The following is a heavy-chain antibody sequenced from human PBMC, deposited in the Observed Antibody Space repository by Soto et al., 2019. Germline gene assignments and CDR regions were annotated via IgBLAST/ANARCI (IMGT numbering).Heavy chain of an antibody. Sequence: NPSETLSLTCTVSGGSISSGDYYWSWIRQPPGKGLEWIGYIYYSGNTYYSPSLKSRVTISVDTSKNQFSLKLSSVTAADTAVYNCARERPDGTRLAPWGRGTLVTVSS. CDR1: GGSISSGDYY. J-gene: IGHJ5*02. V-gene: IGHV4-30-4*01. D-gene: IGHD2-2*01. CDR2: IYYSGNT. CDR3: ARERPDGTRLAP.